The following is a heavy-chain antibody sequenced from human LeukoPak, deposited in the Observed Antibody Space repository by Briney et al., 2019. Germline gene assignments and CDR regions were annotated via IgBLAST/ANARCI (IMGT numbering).Heavy chain of an antibody. D-gene: IGHD3-10*01. Sequence: PSETLSLTCPVSGGSISSYYWSWIRQPPGKGLEWIGYIYYSGSTNYNPSLKSRVTISVDTSKNQFSLKLSSVTAADTAVYYCARAITMVRGLAYYYYYYMDVRGKWTTVTVSS. CDR1: GGSISSYY. J-gene: IGHJ6*03. CDR2: IYYSGST. CDR3: ARAITMVRGLAYYYYYYMDV. V-gene: IGHV4-59*08.